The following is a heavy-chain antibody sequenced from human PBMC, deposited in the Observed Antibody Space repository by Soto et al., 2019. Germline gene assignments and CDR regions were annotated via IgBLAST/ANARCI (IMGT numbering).Heavy chain of an antibody. CDR3: AGSGSYRYCGMDV. J-gene: IGHJ6*02. CDR2: INSDGSST. CDR1: GFTFSSYW. D-gene: IGHD3-10*01. Sequence: EVQLVESGGGLVQPGGSLRLSCAASGFTFSSYWMHWVRQAPGKGLVWVSRINSDGSSTSYADSVKGRFTISRDNAKNPMYLQMNSLRAEDTAVYYCAGSGSYRYCGMDVWGQGTTVTVSS. V-gene: IGHV3-74*01.